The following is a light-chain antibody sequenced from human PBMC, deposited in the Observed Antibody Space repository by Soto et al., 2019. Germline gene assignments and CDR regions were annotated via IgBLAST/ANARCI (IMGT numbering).Light chain of an antibody. CDR1: SSDVGGYNY. Sequence: QSVLTQPASVSGSPGQSITISCTGTSSDVGGYNYVSWYQQHPGKAPKLMIYEVSNRPSGVSNRFSGCKSGNTASLTISGLQGEDEADYYCSSYTSSSTLEVVLGGGTKLTVL. CDR2: EVS. V-gene: IGLV2-14*01. J-gene: IGLJ2*01. CDR3: SSYTSSSTLEVV.